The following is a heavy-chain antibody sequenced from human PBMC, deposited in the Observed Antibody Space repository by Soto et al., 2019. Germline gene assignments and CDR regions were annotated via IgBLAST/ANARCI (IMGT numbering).Heavy chain of an antibody. CDR3: APTPVDDYGDYVVDI. V-gene: IGHV3-21*01. Sequence: EVQLVESGGGLVKPGGSLRLSCAASGFTFSSYSMNWVRQAPGKGLEWVSSISSSSSYIYYADSVKGRFTISRDNAKNSLYLQMNSLRAEDTAVYYCAPTPVDDYGDYVVDIWGQGTMVTVSS. J-gene: IGHJ3*02. CDR1: GFTFSSYS. D-gene: IGHD4-17*01. CDR2: ISSSSSYI.